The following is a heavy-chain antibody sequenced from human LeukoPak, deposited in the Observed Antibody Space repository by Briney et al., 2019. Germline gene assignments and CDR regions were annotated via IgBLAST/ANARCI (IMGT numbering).Heavy chain of an antibody. D-gene: IGHD3-22*01. CDR1: GCSISSYY. CDR2: IYHSGST. J-gene: IGHJ3*02. CDR3: ARAHWPYYYDSSDAFDI. V-gene: IGHV4-59*12. Sequence: PSETLSLTCTVSGCSISSYYWSWIRQPPGKGLEWIGYIYHSGSTNYNPSLKSRVTISVDTSKNQFSLKLSSVTAADTAVYYCARAHWPYYYDSSDAFDIWGQGTMVTVSS.